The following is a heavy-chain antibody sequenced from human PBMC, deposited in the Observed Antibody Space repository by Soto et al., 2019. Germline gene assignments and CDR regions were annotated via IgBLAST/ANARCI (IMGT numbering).Heavy chain of an antibody. Sequence: SVKVSCKASGFTFTSSAVQWVRQARGQRLEWIGWIVVGSGNTNYAQKFQERVTITRDMSTSTAYMELSSLRSEDTAVYYCAADEGITVIASIWGQGTMVTVSS. J-gene: IGHJ3*02. V-gene: IGHV1-58*01. CDR3: AADEGITVIASI. D-gene: IGHD3-22*01. CDR2: IVVGSGNT. CDR1: GFTFTSSA.